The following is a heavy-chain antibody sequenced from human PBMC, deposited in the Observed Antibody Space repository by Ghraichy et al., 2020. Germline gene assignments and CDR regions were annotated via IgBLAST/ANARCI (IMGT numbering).Heavy chain of an antibody. CDR2: INPDGSEK. J-gene: IGHJ4*02. V-gene: IGHV3-7*03. CDR1: GFTLSGYW. CDR3: ARGHIG. Sequence: GKSLNISCAVSGFTLSGYWMSWVRQAPEKGLEWVANINPDGSEKDYVDSVKGRFTISRDDAKNSLYLQMNSLRAEDTAVYYCARGHIGRGQGTLVTVSS.